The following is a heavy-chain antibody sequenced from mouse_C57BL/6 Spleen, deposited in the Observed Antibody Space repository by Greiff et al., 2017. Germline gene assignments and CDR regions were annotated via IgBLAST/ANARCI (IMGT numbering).Heavy chain of an antibody. CDR2: IYPGDGDT. D-gene: IGHD2-5*01. CDR3: ARSRAYYSNYEWFAY. Sequence: VQLQQSGPELVKPGASVKISCKASGYAFSSSWMNWVKQRPGKGLEWIGRIYPGDGDTNHNGTFKGKATLTADKASSTAYMQLSSLTSEDSAVSFCARSRAYYSNYEWFAYWGQGTLVTVSA. V-gene: IGHV1-82*01. J-gene: IGHJ3*01. CDR1: GYAFSSSW.